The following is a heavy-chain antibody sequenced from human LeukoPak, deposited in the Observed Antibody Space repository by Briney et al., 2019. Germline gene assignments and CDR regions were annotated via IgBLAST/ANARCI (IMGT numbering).Heavy chain of an antibody. CDR3: ARRPNKSYFDY. CDR2: MHYAGNT. Sequence: TSVTLSLTCSVSGGSISHYYWSWIRQPPGKRLEWIGYMHYAGNTNYTPSLENRVTISVDTSKNQFSLRLSSVTAADTAVYYCARRPNKSYFDYWGQGTLVTVSS. V-gene: IGHV4-59*01. CDR1: GGSISHYY. J-gene: IGHJ4*02.